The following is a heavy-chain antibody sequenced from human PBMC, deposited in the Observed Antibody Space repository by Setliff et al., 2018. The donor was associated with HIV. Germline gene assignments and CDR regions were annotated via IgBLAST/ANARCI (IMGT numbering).Heavy chain of an antibody. Sequence: GGSLRLSCAASGFTFSNYGMHWVRQAPGKGLEWVAVISYEGSNENYADSVKGRFTTSRDNSKNTLYLQMNSLRVEDTAVYYCARDGIAARWALDYWGQGIVVTVSS. V-gene: IGHV3-30*03. CDR2: ISYEGSNE. CDR1: GFTFSNYG. D-gene: IGHD6-6*01. J-gene: IGHJ4*02. CDR3: ARDGIAARWALDY.